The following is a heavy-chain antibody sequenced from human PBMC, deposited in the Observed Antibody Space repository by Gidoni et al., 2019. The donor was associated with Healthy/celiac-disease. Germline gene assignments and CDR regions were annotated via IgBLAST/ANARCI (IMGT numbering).Heavy chain of an antibody. Sequence: QVQLVQSGAEVTTPGASVKVSCKVSGYTLTELSMHWVRQAPGKGREWMGGFDPEEGETIYAQKFQGRVTMTEDTSTDTAYMELSSLRSEDTAVYYCATMWGAVAGLDYWGQGTLVTVSS. CDR3: ATMWGAVAGLDY. D-gene: IGHD6-19*01. V-gene: IGHV1-24*01. J-gene: IGHJ4*02. CDR2: FDPEEGET. CDR1: GYTLTELS.